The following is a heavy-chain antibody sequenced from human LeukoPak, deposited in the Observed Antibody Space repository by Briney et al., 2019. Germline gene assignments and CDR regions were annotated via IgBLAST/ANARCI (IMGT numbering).Heavy chain of an antibody. CDR1: GFTFSTYV. CDR3: ARDSYGDYNWFDP. CDR2: IHRRSDYI. D-gene: IGHD4-17*01. V-gene: IGHV3-21*01. J-gene: IGHJ5*02. Sequence: GGSLRLSCAASGFTFSTYVMNWVRQAPGKGLEWVSSIHRRSDYIYYADSVKGRFTIFRDNAKNSLYLQMNSLRVEDTAVYYCARDSYGDYNWFDPWGQGTLVTVSS.